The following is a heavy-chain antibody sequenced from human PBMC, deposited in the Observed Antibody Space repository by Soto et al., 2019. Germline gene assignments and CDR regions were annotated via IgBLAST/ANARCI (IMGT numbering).Heavy chain of an antibody. CDR1: GFTFRNYD. Sequence: EVQLVESGGGLVQPGGSLRLSCEASGFTFRNYDMHWVRQGTGKGLEWVSGISAAGDPDYADSVEGRFTISRENAQNSFFLQMHSLRVGDTAVYYCARTDRDFYGLEVWGPGTTVIVSS. CDR3: ARTDRDFYGLEV. CDR2: ISAAGDP. V-gene: IGHV3-13*05. J-gene: IGHJ6*02.